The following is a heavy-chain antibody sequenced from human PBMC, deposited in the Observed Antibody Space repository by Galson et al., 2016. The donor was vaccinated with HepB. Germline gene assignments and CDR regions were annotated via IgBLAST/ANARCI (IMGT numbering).Heavy chain of an antibody. D-gene: IGHD2-2*01. V-gene: IGHV3-66*01. J-gene: IGHJ4*02. Sequence: SLRLSCAASGFTVSTNYMSWVRQAPGKGLEWVSVIYSDDSTYYADSVKGRFTISRDNSKTTVYFQLNSPRVEGTAVYYCARDSPLPAASDYWGQGTLVTVTS. CDR1: GFTVSTNY. CDR2: IYSDDST. CDR3: ARDSPLPAASDY.